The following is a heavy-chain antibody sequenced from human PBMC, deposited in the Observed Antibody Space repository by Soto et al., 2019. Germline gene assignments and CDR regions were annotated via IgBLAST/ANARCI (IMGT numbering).Heavy chain of an antibody. J-gene: IGHJ6*03. D-gene: IGHD6-6*01. Sequence: SGPTLVNPTETLTLTCTVSGFSLSNARMGVSWIRQPPGKALEWLAHIFSNDEKSYSTSLKSRLTISKDTSKSQVVLTMTNMDPVDTATYYCARIPIAARLYYYYMDFWGKGTTVTVSS. CDR3: ARIPIAARLYYYYMDF. CDR2: IFSNDEK. CDR1: GFSLSNARMG. V-gene: IGHV2-26*01.